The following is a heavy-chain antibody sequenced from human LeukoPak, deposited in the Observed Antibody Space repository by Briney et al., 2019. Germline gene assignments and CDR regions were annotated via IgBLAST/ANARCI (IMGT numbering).Heavy chain of an antibody. J-gene: IGHJ5*02. D-gene: IGHD2-2*01. CDR3: AKAGQDIVVVPAASEGNWFDP. CDR2: ISYDGSNK. V-gene: IGHV3-30*18. Sequence: HPGRSLILSCAASGFPFSSYGMHWVRQAPGKGLEWVAVISYDGSNKYYADSVKGRFTISRDNSKNTLYLQMNSLRAEDTAVYYCAKAGQDIVVVPAASEGNWFDPWGQGTLVTVSS. CDR1: GFPFSSYG.